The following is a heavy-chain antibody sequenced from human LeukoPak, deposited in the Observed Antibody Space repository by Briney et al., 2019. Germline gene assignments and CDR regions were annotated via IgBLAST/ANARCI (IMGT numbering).Heavy chain of an antibody. Sequence: GGSLRLSCAASGFNFGVYWMSWVRQAPGKGLEWVANIKQDGSEKNYMDSAKGRFTIARDNAKSSLHLQMNSLRVEDTAVYYCARDTRGLFDYWGRGTLVTVSS. D-gene: IGHD3-10*01. CDR3: ARDTRGLFDY. CDR2: IKQDGSEK. V-gene: IGHV3-7*01. J-gene: IGHJ4*02. CDR1: GFNFGVYW.